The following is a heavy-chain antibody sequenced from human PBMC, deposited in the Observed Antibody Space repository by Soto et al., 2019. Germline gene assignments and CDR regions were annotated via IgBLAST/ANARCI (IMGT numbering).Heavy chain of an antibody. CDR1: GFTFDDYG. CDR2: INWNGGST. J-gene: IGHJ6*02. Sequence: AGGSLRLSCAASGFTFDDYGMSWVRQAPGKGLEWVSGINWNGGSTGYADSVKGRFTISRDNAKNSLYLQMNSLRAEDTALYYCARDPFDYGDYDFRYYYGMDVWGQGTTVTVSS. V-gene: IGHV3-20*04. CDR3: ARDPFDYGDYDFRYYYGMDV. D-gene: IGHD4-17*01.